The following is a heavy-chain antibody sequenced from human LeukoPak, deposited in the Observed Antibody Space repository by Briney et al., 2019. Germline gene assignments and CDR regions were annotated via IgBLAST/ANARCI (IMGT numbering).Heavy chain of an antibody. CDR3: ARPKTGESGWFDP. CDR2: IYYSGST. CDR1: GGSISSYY. V-gene: IGHV4-59*08. Sequence: SETLSLTCTVSGGSISSYYWSWIRQPPGKGLEWIGYIYYSGSTNYNPSLKSRVTISVDTSKNQFSLKLSSVTAADTAVYYCARPKTGESGWFDPWGQGTLVTVSS. J-gene: IGHJ5*02. D-gene: IGHD7-27*01.